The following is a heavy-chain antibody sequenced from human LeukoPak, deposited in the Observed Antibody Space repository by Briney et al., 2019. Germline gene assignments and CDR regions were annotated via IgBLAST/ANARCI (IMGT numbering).Heavy chain of an antibody. Sequence: SETLSLTCTVSGYSISSGYYWGWIRQPPGKGLEWIGRIYHSGSTYYNPSLKSRVTISVDTSKNQFSLKLSSVTAADTAAYYCARDMVGATSGHYYYYMDVWGKGTTVTISS. CDR3: ARDMVGATSGHYYYYMDV. D-gene: IGHD1-26*01. V-gene: IGHV4-38-2*02. CDR2: IYHSGST. CDR1: GYSISSGYY. J-gene: IGHJ6*03.